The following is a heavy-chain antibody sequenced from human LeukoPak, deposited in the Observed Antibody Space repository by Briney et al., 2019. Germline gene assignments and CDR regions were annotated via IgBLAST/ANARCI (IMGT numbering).Heavy chain of an antibody. D-gene: IGHD4-17*01. J-gene: IGHJ4*02. CDR1: GFTFSDYY. Sequence: GGSLSLSCAASGFTFSDYYMSWIRQAPGKGLEWVSYISSSGSTIYYADSVKGRFTISRDNAKNSLYLQMNSLRAEDTAVYYCASSVDLDYGDYVFYSYWGQGTLVTVSS. V-gene: IGHV3-11*01. CDR3: ASSVDLDYGDYVFYSY. CDR2: ISSSGSTI.